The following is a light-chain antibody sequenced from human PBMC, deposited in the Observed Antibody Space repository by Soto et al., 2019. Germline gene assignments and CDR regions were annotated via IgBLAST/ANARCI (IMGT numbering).Light chain of an antibody. CDR2: DVT. J-gene: IGLJ2*01. CDR1: SSDIGDYNY. CDR3: SSYTTSSTLDVV. V-gene: IGLV2-14*01. Sequence: QSVLTQPASVSGSPGQSITISCTGTSSDIGDYNYVSWYQQHPGKAPKLMIYDVTNRPSGVSNRFSGSKSGNTASRTISGLQAEDEAEYYCSSYTTSSTLDVVFGGGTKLTVL.